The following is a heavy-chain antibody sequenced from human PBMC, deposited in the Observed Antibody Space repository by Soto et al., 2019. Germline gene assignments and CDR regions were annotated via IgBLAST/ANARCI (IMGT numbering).Heavy chain of an antibody. CDR2: INHSGNT. CDR1: GGSFSGYY. Sequence: SETLSLTCAVYGGSFSGYYGSWVRQPPGKGLEWIGEINHSGNTNYNPSLASRVTISVDTSTNQFSLHLFSVTAANTAVYYCARGGIYCSSTTCYSDNWGQGTLVTVSS. D-gene: IGHD2-2*01. V-gene: IGHV4-34*01. J-gene: IGHJ4*02. CDR3: ARGGIYCSSTTCYSDN.